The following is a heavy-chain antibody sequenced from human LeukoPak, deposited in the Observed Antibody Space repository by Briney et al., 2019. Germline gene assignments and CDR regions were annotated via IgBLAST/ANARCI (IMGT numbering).Heavy chain of an antibody. Sequence: SETLSLTCTVSGGSISSGGYYWSWIRQHPGKGLEWIGYIYYSGSTYYNPSLKSRVTISVDTSKNQFSLKLSSVTAADTAVYYCARSPSDEDTAMVHFDHWGQGTLVTVSS. J-gene: IGHJ4*02. CDR3: ARSPSDEDTAMVHFDH. CDR2: IYYSGST. V-gene: IGHV4-31*03. CDR1: GGSISSGGYY. D-gene: IGHD5-18*01.